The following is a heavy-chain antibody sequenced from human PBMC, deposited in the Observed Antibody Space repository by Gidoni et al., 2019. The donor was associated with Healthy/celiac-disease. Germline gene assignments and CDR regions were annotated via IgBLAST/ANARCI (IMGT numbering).Heavy chain of an antibody. J-gene: IGHJ4*02. CDR1: GGSISSSSYY. CDR3: AILFGRYCSSTSCLDY. Sequence: QLQLQESGPGLVKPSETLSLTCTVSGGSISSSSYYWGWIRQPPGKGLEWIGSIYYSGSTYSNPSLKSRVTISVDTSKNQFSLKLSSVTAADTAVYYCAILFGRYCSSTSCLDYWGQGTLVTVSS. CDR2: IYYSGST. V-gene: IGHV4-39*01. D-gene: IGHD2-2*01.